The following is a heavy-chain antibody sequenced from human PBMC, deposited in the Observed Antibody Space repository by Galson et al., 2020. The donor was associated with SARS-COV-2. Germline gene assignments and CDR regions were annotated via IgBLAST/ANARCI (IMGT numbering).Heavy chain of an antibody. J-gene: IGHJ4*02. CDR3: ARETDDYTSSWYDY. CDR1: GFTFSSSA. V-gene: IGHV3-30*04. D-gene: IGHD6-13*01. Sequence: GGSLRLSCRASGFTFSSSAMHWVRQAPGKGLEWVAIISYDGTKRYNLDSVKGRFPISRDNSKNTLFLQMDSLTTEDTAVYYCARETDDYTSSWYDYWGQGTLVTVSS. CDR2: ISYDGTKR.